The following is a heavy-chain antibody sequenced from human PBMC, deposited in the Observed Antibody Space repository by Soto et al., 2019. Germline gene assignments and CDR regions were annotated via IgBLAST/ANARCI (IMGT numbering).Heavy chain of an antibody. CDR2: IKQDGSEK. CDR1: GFTFSSYW. V-gene: IGHV3-7*01. Sequence: EVQLVEFGGGLVQPGGSLRLSCAASGFTFSSYWMSWVRQAPGKGLEWVANIKQDGSEKYYVDSVKGRFTISRDNAKNSLYLQMYSLSAEDTAVYYCARDGGSSWLYYYYYMDVWGNETTVTVSS. D-gene: IGHD6-13*01. CDR3: ARDGGSSWLYYYYYMDV. J-gene: IGHJ6*03.